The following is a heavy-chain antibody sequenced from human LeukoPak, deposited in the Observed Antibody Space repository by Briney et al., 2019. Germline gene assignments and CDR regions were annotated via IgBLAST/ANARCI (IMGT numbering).Heavy chain of an antibody. J-gene: IGHJ4*02. CDR3: ARGPLRAIFGVVLDY. Sequence: PSETLSLTCAVYGGSFSGYYWSWIRQPPGKGLEWIGEINHSGSTNYNPSLKSRVTISVDTSKNQFSLKLSSVTAADTAVYYCARGPLRAIFGVVLDYWGQGTLVTVSS. V-gene: IGHV4-34*01. CDR1: GGSFSGYY. CDR2: INHSGST. D-gene: IGHD3-3*01.